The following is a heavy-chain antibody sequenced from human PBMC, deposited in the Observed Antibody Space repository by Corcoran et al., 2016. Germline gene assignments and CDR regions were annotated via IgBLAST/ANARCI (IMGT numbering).Heavy chain of an antibody. V-gene: IGHV1-69*01. D-gene: IGHD3-10*01. Sequence: QVQLVQSGAEVKKPGSSVKVSCKASGGTFSSYAINWVRQAPGQGLEWIGGIIPIFGTANYAQKFQGRVTINEDESTSTAYMELRSLRSEDTAVYYCAVGKGAVRIIFVDYWGQGTLVTVSS. CDR2: IIPIFGTA. J-gene: IGHJ4*02. CDR1: GGTFSSYA. CDR3: AVGKGAVRIIFVDY.